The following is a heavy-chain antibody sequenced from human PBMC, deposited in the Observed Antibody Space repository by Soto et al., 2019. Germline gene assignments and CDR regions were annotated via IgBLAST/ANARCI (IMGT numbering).Heavy chain of an antibody. V-gene: IGHV3-30*18. CDR1: GFTFSTYG. CDR3: ANPYYEILTGHFDY. CDR2: ISSDGRNQ. Sequence: QVQLVESGGGVVQPGRSLRLSCAASGFTFSTYGIHWVRQAPGKGLEWVAVISSDGRNQYYADSVKGRLTISRDNSKNTVYLQMNSLRAEDKALYYCANPYYEILTGHFDYWGLGTLVTVSS. D-gene: IGHD3-9*01. J-gene: IGHJ4*02.